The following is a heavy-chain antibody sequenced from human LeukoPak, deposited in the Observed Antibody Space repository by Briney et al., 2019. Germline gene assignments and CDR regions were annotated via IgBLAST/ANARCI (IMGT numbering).Heavy chain of an antibody. CDR1: GSSFTSYW. CDR3: ARLYGYDILTGYFDY. Sequence: GESLKISCKGSGSSFTSYWIGWVRQLPGKGLEWMGIIYPGDSDTRYSPSFPGQVTIPADKSISPAYLQWSSLKASDTAMYYCARLYGYDILTGYFDYWGQGTRVTVSS. CDR2: IYPGDSDT. V-gene: IGHV5-51*01. D-gene: IGHD3-9*01. J-gene: IGHJ4*02.